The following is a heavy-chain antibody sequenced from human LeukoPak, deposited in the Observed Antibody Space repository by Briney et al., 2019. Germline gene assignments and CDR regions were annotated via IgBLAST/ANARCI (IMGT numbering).Heavy chain of an antibody. J-gene: IGHJ4*02. CDR2: ISSSSTI. V-gene: IGHV3-48*01. D-gene: IGHD6-13*01. CDR1: GFTFSSYT. Sequence: PGGSLRLSCAASGFTFSSYTMNWVRQAPGKGLEWVSYISSSSTIYYADSVKGRFTISRDNAKNSLYLQMNSLRAEDTAVYFCARGSGSSWYFYFDYWGQGTLVTVSS. CDR3: ARGSGSSWYFYFDY.